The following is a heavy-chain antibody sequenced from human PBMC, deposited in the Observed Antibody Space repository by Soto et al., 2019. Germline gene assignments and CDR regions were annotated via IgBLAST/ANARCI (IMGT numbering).Heavy chain of an antibody. CDR1: GFTVANND. CDR2: LYSGGSS. J-gene: IGHJ6*03. CDR3: AREIGRGAAQTTYMDV. V-gene: IGHV3-66*01. Sequence: GGSLRLSCAASGFTVANNDMSWVRQAPGKGLEWVATLYSGGSSFYADAVKGRFTMSRDNSKNTVYFQMTNLRVGDTAVYFCAREIGRGAAQTTYMDVWGKGTTVTVSS. D-gene: IGHD6-6*01.